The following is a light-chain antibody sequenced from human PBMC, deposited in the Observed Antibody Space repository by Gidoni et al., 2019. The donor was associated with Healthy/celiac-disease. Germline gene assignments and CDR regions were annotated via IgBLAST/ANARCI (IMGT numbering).Light chain of an antibody. V-gene: IGKV3-11*01. Sequence: EIVLTQSPATLSLSPGERATLSCRASQRVSSSLAWYQQKPGQAPRLLFYDASNRATGIPARFSGSGAGTDFTLTISSLEPEDFAVYYCQQRSNWPPRWTFGQGTKVELK. CDR1: QRVSSS. J-gene: IGKJ1*01. CDR3: QQRSNWPPRWT. CDR2: DAS.